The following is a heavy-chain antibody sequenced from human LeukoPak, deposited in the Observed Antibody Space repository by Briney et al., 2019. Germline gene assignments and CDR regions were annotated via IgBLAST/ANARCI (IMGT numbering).Heavy chain of an antibody. CDR2: IIPIFGTA. CDR3: AIGGRIAAAGIPDY. D-gene: IGHD6-13*01. Sequence: SEKVSCKASGGTFSSYAISWVRQAPGQGLEWMGGIIPIFGTANYAQKFQGRVTITADESTSTAYMELSSLRSEDTAVYYCAIGGRIAAAGIPDYWGQGTLVTVSS. V-gene: IGHV1-69*01. CDR1: GGTFSSYA. J-gene: IGHJ4*02.